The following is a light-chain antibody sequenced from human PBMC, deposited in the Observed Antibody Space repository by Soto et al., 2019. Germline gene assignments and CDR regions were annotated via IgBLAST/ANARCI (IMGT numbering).Light chain of an antibody. Sequence: QSALTQRASVSGSPGQSITISCTGTTSDVGSYDSVSWYQHHPGKAPKLMIYEVNKRPSGVSIRFSGSKSGNTASLTISGLPAEDEADYYCCSYAGTSYVFGAGTQLTVL. CDR3: CSYAGTSYV. CDR2: EVN. J-gene: IGLJ1*01. CDR1: TSDVGSYDS. V-gene: IGLV2-23*02.